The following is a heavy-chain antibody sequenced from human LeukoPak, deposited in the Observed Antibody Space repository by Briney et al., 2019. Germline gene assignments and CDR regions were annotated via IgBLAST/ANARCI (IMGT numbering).Heavy chain of an antibody. D-gene: IGHD5-12*01. Sequence: ETLSLTCTVSGGSISSYYWSWIRQPPGKGLMWVSRINSDGSITNYADSVKGRFTISRDNAKNTLYLQMNSLRAEDTAVYYCARVRATFSPHFDNWGQGTLVTVSS. CDR3: ARVRATFSPHFDN. CDR2: INSDGSIT. V-gene: IGHV3-74*01. J-gene: IGHJ4*02. CDR1: GGSISSYY.